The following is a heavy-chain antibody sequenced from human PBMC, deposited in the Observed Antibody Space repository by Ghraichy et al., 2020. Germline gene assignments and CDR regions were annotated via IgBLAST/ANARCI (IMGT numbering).Heavy chain of an antibody. CDR3: AKDAAGGYQLLSYYYYYYMGV. CDR2: IRYDGSNK. D-gene: IGHD2-2*01. J-gene: IGHJ6*03. CDR1: GFTFSSYG. V-gene: IGHV3-30*02. Sequence: GSLNISCAASGFTFSSYGMHWVRQAPGKGLEWVAFIRYDGSNKYYADSVKGRFTISRDSSKNTLYLQMNSLRASDTAVYYCAKDAAGGYQLLSYYYYYYMGVWGKGTTVTVSS.